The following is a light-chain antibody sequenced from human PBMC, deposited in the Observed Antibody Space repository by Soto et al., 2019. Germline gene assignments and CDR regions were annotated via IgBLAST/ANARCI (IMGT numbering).Light chain of an antibody. CDR3: QQYYSWPPLT. CDR2: GAS. V-gene: IGKV3-15*01. J-gene: IGKJ4*01. CDR1: QSVSSN. Sequence: EIVMTQSPATLSVSPGERATLSCRASQSVSSNLAWYQQKPGQAPGLLIYGASTRATGIPARFSVSGSGTEFTLTLSSLQSQDFAVYFCQQYYSWPPLTFGGGTKVDI.